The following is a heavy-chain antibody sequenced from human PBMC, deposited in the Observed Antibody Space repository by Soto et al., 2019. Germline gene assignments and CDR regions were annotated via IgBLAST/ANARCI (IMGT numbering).Heavy chain of an antibody. V-gene: IGHV4-4*02. CDR1: GGSISSSNW. Sequence: SETLSLTCAVSGGSISSSNWWSWVRQPPGKGLEWIGEIYHSGSTNYNPSLKSRVTISVDKSKNQFSLKLSSVTAADTAVYYCARVGYCSSTSCYGGVDYWGQGTLVTVSS. J-gene: IGHJ4*02. D-gene: IGHD2-2*01. CDR3: ARVGYCSSTSCYGGVDY. CDR2: IYHSGST.